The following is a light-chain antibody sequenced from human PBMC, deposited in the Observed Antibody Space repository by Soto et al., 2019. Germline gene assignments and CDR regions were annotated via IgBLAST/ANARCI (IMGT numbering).Light chain of an antibody. CDR3: KQSYSTPLT. V-gene: IGKV1-39*01. J-gene: IGKJ4*01. Sequence: DIQMTQSPATLSASVGDRVTITCRASQSISNSLNWYQQKPGKAHKLLIYAASSLQSGVQSRFSGSGSGTDFTLTIRSLQPEDFATYYCKQSYSTPLTFGGGTKVDIK. CDR2: AAS. CDR1: QSISNS.